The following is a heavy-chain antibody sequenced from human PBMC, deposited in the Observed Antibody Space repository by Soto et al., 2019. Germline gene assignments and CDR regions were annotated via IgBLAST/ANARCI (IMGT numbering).Heavy chain of an antibody. D-gene: IGHD3-22*01. V-gene: IGHV4-39*01. CDR3: ARHHAFYDSSVNFIRDWYCNL. CDR1: GGSISSSSYY. Sequence: QLQLQESGPGLVKPSETLSLTCTVSGGSISSSSYYWGWIRPPPGKGLEWIATISYTGSTHYNPYLNSRVSISVDTSMDPFSHRLSSVNAADTAVYSCARHHAFYDSSVNFIRDWYCNLWGGGTLVTVSS. CDR2: ISYTGST. J-gene: IGHJ2*01.